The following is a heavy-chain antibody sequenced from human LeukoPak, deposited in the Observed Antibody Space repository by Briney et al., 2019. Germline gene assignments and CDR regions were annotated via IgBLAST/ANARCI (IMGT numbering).Heavy chain of an antibody. Sequence: PGGSLRLSCAASGFTFSTYAMTWVRQAPGKGLEWVSLISGTGGSTYYADSVKGRFTISRDNSKNTLYLQMNSLRAEDTAVYYCAKDRSGYSSSWYGYWGQGTLVTVSS. CDR3: AKDRSGYSSSWYGY. D-gene: IGHD6-13*01. CDR2: ISGTGGST. V-gene: IGHV3-23*01. CDR1: GFTFSTYA. J-gene: IGHJ4*02.